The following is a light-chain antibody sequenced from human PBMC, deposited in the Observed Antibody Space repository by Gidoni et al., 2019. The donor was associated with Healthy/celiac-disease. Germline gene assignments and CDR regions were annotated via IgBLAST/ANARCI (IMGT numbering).Light chain of an antibody. CDR3: QQSYSTLFP. CDR2: AAS. J-gene: IGKJ3*01. CDR1: QSISSY. Sequence: DIQMTQSPSSLSASVGDRVTITCRASQSISSYLNWYQQKPGKAPKLLIYAASSFQSGVPSRFSGSGSGTDFTLTISSLQPEDFATYYCQQSYSTLFPFGPGTKVDVK. V-gene: IGKV1-39*01.